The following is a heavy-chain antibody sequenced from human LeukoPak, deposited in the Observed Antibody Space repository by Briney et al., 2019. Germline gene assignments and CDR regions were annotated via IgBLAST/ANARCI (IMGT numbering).Heavy chain of an antibody. D-gene: IGHD3-10*01. Sequence: ASVKVSCKASGYTFTSYDINWVRQATGQGLEWMGWMNPNSGNTGYAQKFQGRVTMTRNTSISTAYMELSSLRSDDTAVYYCARDDHWGSGIHYDYWGQGTLVTVSS. CDR3: ARDDHWGSGIHYDY. V-gene: IGHV1-8*01. CDR2: MNPNSGNT. CDR1: GYTFTSYD. J-gene: IGHJ4*02.